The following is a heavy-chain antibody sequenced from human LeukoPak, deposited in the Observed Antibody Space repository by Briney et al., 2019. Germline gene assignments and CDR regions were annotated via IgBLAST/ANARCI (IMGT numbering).Heavy chain of an antibody. CDR2: ISGSGGST. D-gene: IGHD6-13*01. J-gene: IGHJ5*02. Sequence: PGGSLRLSCAASGFTFSSYAMSWVRQAPGKGLGWFSAISGSGGSTYYADSVKGRFTISRDNSKNTLYLQMNSLRAEDTAVYYCATEQQLVPDWFDPWGQGTLVTVSS. CDR3: ATEQQLVPDWFDP. V-gene: IGHV3-23*01. CDR1: GFTFSSYA.